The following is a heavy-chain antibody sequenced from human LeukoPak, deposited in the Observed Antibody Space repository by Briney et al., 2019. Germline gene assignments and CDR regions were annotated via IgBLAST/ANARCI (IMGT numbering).Heavy chain of an antibody. Sequence: PGGSLRLSCAASGFTFSDYYMSWIRQAPGKGLEWVSYISSSSSYTNYADSVKGRFTISRDNAKNSLYLQMNSLRAEDTAVYYCASAYYDILTGYGAFDIWGQGTMVTVSS. CDR2: ISSSSSYT. J-gene: IGHJ3*02. V-gene: IGHV3-11*06. CDR1: GFTFSDYY. CDR3: ASAYYDILTGYGAFDI. D-gene: IGHD3-9*01.